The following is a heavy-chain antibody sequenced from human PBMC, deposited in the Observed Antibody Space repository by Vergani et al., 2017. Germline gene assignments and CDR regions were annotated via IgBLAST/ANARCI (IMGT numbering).Heavy chain of an antibody. CDR3: AKGNGYSYGPPGN. D-gene: IGHD5-18*01. CDR2: ISYDGSNK. CDR1: GFTFSSYG. V-gene: IGHV3-30*18. Sequence: QVQLVESGGGVVQPGRSLRLSCAASGFTFSSYGMHWVRQAPGKGLEWVAVISYDGSNKYYADSVKGRFTISRDNSKNTLYLQMNSLRAEDTAVYYCAKGNGYSYGPPGNWGQGTLVTVSS. J-gene: IGHJ4*02.